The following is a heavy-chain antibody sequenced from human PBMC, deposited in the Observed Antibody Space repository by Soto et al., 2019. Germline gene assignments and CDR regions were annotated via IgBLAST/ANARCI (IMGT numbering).Heavy chain of an antibody. J-gene: IGHJ6*02. CDR2: ISYDGSNK. D-gene: IGHD3-10*01. CDR1: GFTFSSYA. Sequence: GGSLRLSCAASGFTFSSYAMHWVRQAPGKGLERVAVISYDGSNKYYADSVKGRFTISRDNSKNTLYLQMNSLRAEDTAVYYCARDIPMVRGVIITYYYGMDVWGQGTTVTVSS. V-gene: IGHV3-30-3*01. CDR3: ARDIPMVRGVIITYYYGMDV.